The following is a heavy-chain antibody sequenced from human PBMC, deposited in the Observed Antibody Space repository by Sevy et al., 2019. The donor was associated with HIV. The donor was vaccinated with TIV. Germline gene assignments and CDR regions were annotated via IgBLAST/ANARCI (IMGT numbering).Heavy chain of an antibody. V-gene: IGHV3-15*01. J-gene: IGHJ6*02. Sequence: GGSLRLSCAASGFTFTYAWMNWVRQAPGKGLEWVGRIKSKTDGGTIDYAAPVRGRFTISRYDSKNTIYLQMNSLKTEDKAVYYCTTDPIILLLVTDGMDVWGQGTTVTVSS. CDR3: TTDPIILLLVTDGMDV. CDR2: IKSKTDGGTI. D-gene: IGHD2-8*02. CDR1: GFTFTYAW.